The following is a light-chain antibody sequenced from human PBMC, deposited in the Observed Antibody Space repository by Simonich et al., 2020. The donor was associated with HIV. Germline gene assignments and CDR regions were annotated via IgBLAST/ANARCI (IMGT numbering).Light chain of an antibody. J-gene: IGKJ3*01. V-gene: IGKV1-5*03. CDR1: QSFSSW. Sequence: DIQMTQSPSTLSASVGDRVTITCRASQSFSSWLAWYQQKPGKAPKLLSYKASSLESGVPSRFSGSGSGTEFTLTISSLQPDDFATYYCQQYNSYPIFTFGPGTKVDIK. CDR2: KAS. CDR3: QQYNSYPIFT.